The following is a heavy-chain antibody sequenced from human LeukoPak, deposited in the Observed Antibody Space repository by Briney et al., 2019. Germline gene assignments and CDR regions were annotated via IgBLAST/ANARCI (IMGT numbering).Heavy chain of an antibody. V-gene: IGHV3-23*01. CDR3: AKDRINYYDSSGSAFGI. Sequence: GGSLRLSCAASEFTFGSYTMNWVRQAPGKGLEWVSAISGSGGSTYYADSVKGRFTISRDNSKNTLYLQMNSLRAEDTAVYYCAKDRINYYDSSGSAFGIWGQGTMVTVSS. J-gene: IGHJ3*02. D-gene: IGHD3-22*01. CDR1: EFTFGSYT. CDR2: ISGSGGST.